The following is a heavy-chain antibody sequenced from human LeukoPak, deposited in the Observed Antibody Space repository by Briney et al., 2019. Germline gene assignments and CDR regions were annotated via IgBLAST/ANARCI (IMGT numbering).Heavy chain of an antibody. CDR2: TYYSGST. J-gene: IGHJ4*02. CDR1: GGPISSYY. V-gene: IGHV4-59*08. CDR3: ARQTYGADY. Sequence: PSETLSLTCTVSGGPISSYYWSWIRQPPGKGLGWIGYTYYSGSTNYNPSLKSRVTISVDTSKNQFSLKLSSVTAADTAVYYCARQTYGADYWGQGTLVTVSS. D-gene: IGHD4-17*01.